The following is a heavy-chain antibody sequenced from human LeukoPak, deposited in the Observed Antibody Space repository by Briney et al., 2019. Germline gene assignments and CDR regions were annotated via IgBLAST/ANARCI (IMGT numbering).Heavy chain of an antibody. D-gene: IGHD5-24*01. CDR3: ARVRRDGYNSPDY. CDR1: GGSISSYY. Sequence: SETLSLTCTVSGGSISSYYWSWIRQPPGKGLEWIGYIYYSGSTNYNPSLKSRVTISVDTSKNQFSLKLSSVTAADTAVYYCARVRRDGYNSPDYWGQGTLVTVSS. J-gene: IGHJ4*02. CDR2: IYYSGST. V-gene: IGHV4-59*01.